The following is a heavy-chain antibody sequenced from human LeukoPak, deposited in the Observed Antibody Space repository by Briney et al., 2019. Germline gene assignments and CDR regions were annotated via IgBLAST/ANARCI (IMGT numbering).Heavy chain of an antibody. V-gene: IGHV3-11*04. Sequence: GGSLRLSCAASGFTFSDYYMSWIRQAPGKGLEWVSYISSSGSTIYYADSVKGRFTISRDNAKNSLYLQMNTLRAEDTAVYYCARDLDMDTTYFDFWGQGTLVTVSS. CDR3: ARDLDMDTTYFDF. CDR2: ISSSGSTI. D-gene: IGHD5-18*01. CDR1: GFTFSDYY. J-gene: IGHJ4*02.